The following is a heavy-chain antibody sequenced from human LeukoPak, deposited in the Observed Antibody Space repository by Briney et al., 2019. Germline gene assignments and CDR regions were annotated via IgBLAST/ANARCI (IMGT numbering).Heavy chain of an antibody. V-gene: IGHV3-7*01. J-gene: IGHJ4*02. Sequence: GGSLRLSCAASGFTFNSYWMTWVRQAPGKGLEWVANIKQDGSEKYYVDSVKGRFTISRDNAKNSLYLQMNSLRAEDTAVYYCARVRSGYYSDYWGQGTLVTVSS. CDR1: GFTFNSYW. CDR3: ARVRSGYYSDY. D-gene: IGHD3-22*01. CDR2: IKQDGSEK.